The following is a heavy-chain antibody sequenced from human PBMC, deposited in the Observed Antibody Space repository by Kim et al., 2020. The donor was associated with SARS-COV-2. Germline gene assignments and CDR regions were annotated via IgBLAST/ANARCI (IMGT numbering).Heavy chain of an antibody. D-gene: IGHD3-10*01. Sequence: YAASVKGRFVISRDAARNTLYLQMSGLAADDTAVYYCARDRADAEDGMDVWGQGTTVIVSS. J-gene: IGHJ6*02. CDR3: ARDRADAEDGMDV. V-gene: IGHV3-53*01.